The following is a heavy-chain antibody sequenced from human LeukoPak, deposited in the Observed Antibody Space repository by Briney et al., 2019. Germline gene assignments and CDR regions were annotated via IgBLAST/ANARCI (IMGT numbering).Heavy chain of an antibody. D-gene: IGHD3-9*01. V-gene: IGHV3-30*02. CDR3: ARVRYFDWYLDY. J-gene: IGHJ4*02. CDR2: IRYDGSNK. CDR1: GFTFSSYG. Sequence: PGGSLRLSCAASGFTFSSYGMHWVRQAPGKGLEWVAFIRYDGSNKYYADSVKGRFTISRDNSKNTLYLQMNSLRAEDTAVYYCARVRYFDWYLDYWGQGTLVTVSS.